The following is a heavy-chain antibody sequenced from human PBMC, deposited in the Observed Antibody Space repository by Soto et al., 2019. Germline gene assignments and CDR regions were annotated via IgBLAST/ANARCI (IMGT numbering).Heavy chain of an antibody. V-gene: IGHV3-15*07. CDR2: IKTKAQGETT. D-gene: IGHD1-26*01. J-gene: IGHJ4*02. Sequence: EAQLVESGGGLVKPGGSLRLSCAASGFSISGAWMNWVRQAPGKGLEWVGRIKTKAQGETTDYAAPVKGRFTISRDDSENTLSLQMSSLKIGDTAVYFCTSGSVEGYWGQGTLVTVSS. CDR3: TSGSVEGY. CDR1: GFSISGAW.